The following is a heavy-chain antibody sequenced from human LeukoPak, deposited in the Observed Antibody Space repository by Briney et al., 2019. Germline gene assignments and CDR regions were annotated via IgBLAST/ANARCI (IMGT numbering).Heavy chain of an antibody. J-gene: IGHJ5*02. CDR2: INHSGST. D-gene: IGHD6-13*01. Sequence: SETLSLTCAVYGGSFSGYYWSWIRQPPGKGLEWIGEINHSGSTNYNPSLKRRVTISVDTSKSQFSLKLSSVTAADTAVYYCARVELGQLVLPNWFDPWGQGTLVTVSS. CDR3: ARVELGQLVLPNWFDP. CDR1: GGSFSGYY. V-gene: IGHV4-34*01.